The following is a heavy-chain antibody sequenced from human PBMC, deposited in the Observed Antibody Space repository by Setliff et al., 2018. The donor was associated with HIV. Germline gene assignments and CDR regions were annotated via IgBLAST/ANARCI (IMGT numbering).Heavy chain of an antibody. J-gene: IGHJ6*03. CDR1: GFSFSSYW. V-gene: IGHV3-7*01. D-gene: IGHD2-15*01. CDR2: VKEDGSEK. CDR3: ARDATRGGDMDV. Sequence: GGSLRLSCAASGFSFSSYWMSWVRQAPGKGLEFVANVKEDGSEKYYVDSVRGRFTISRGNAKNSLYLQMNSLRAEDTAVYYCARDATRGGDMDVWAKGTTVTVSS.